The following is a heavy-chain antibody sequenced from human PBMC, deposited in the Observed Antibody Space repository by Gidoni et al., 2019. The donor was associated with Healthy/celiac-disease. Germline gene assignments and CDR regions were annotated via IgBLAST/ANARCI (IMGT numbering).Heavy chain of an antibody. V-gene: IGHV3-21*01. CDR1: GFTFSSYS. CDR3: ARAHPNLGYCSGGSCSLGY. CDR2: SSSSSSYI. D-gene: IGHD2-15*01. Sequence: EVQLVESGGGLVKPGGSLRLSCAASGFTFSSYSMNWVRQAPGKGLEWVSSSSSSSSYIYYADSVKGRFTISRDNAKNARYLQMNSLRAEDTAVYYCARAHPNLGYCSGGSCSLGYWGQGTLVTVSS. J-gene: IGHJ4*02.